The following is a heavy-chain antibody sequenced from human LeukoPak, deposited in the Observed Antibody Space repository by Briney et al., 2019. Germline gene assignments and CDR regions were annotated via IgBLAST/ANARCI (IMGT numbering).Heavy chain of an antibody. J-gene: IGHJ4*01. D-gene: IGHD6-19*01. Sequence: GGSLRLSCAASGFTVSSYYMSWVRQAPGKGLEWVSVFYVGGPTYYADSVQGRFTISRDNSKNTVHLQMNSLRAEDTAVYYRARGAGWNFFEYWGHGTLVTVSS. CDR1: GFTVSSYY. CDR3: ARGAGWNFFEY. V-gene: IGHV3-66*02. CDR2: FYVGGPT.